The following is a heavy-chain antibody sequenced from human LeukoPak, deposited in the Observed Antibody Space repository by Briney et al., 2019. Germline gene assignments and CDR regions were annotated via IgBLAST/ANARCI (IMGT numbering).Heavy chain of an antibody. J-gene: IGHJ4*02. Sequence: GGSLRLSCAASGFTFSSYGMHWVRQAPGKGLEWVAVISKDGSYKYYVDSVNGRFTVSRDNSKNTLYLQMNSLRAEDTAVYFCAKEGPYSGDYQIDYWGQGTLVTVSS. CDR1: GFTFSSYG. D-gene: IGHD1-26*01. V-gene: IGHV3-30*18. CDR3: AKEGPYSGDYQIDY. CDR2: ISKDGSYK.